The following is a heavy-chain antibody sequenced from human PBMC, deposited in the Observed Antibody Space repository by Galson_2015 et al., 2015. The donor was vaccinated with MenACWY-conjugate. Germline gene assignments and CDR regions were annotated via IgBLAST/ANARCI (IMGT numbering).Heavy chain of an antibody. D-gene: IGHD1-26*01. CDR2: IYFSGST. CDR1: GGSIDSRTFY. V-gene: IGHV4-39*07. J-gene: IGHJ5*02. CDR3: ARDQWGKWFDP. Sequence: LSLTCTVSGGSIDSRTFYWGWLRQPPGKGLEWIGSIYFSGSTYYNSSLKSRVTISVDTSKNQFSLKVNSLTAADTAMYFCARDQWGKWFDPWGQGTQVAVSS.